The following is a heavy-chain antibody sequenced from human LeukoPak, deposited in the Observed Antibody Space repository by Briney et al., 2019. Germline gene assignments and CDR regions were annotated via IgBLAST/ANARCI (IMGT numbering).Heavy chain of an antibody. CDR2: INSDGSST. Sequence: GGSLRLSCAASGFTFSSYWMHWVRQAPGMGLVWVSRINSDGSSTSYADSVKGRFTISRDNAKNTLYLQMNSLRAEDTAVYYCARAFYSNPNYYYYYYMDVWGKGTTVTISS. CDR3: ARAFYSNPNYYYYYYMDV. D-gene: IGHD4-11*01. V-gene: IGHV3-74*01. J-gene: IGHJ6*03. CDR1: GFTFSSYW.